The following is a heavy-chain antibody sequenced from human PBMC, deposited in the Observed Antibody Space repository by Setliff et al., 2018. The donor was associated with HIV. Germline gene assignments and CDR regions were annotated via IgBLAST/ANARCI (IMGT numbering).Heavy chain of an antibody. J-gene: IGHJ4*02. CDR1: GYTFTSYG. CDR2: ISAYNGNT. Sequence: ASVKVSCKASGYTFTSYGISWVRQAPGQGLEWMGWISAYNGNTNYGQKLQGRVTMTTDTSTSTAYMELRSLRSDDTAVYYCARGSGSSSWYWPFDYWGQGTLVTVSS. V-gene: IGHV1-18*01. D-gene: IGHD6-13*01. CDR3: ARGSGSSSWYWPFDY.